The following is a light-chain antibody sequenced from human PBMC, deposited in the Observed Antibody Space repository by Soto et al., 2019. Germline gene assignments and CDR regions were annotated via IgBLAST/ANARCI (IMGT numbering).Light chain of an antibody. CDR2: GAS. CDR1: QSVSSSS. V-gene: IGKV3-20*01. CDR3: QQFGSSSWT. Sequence: EVVLTQSPGTLSLSPGERATLSCRASQSVSSSSLAWYQQKPGQAPRLLFYGASSRDNGIPDRFSGSGSGTDFTLTINRLEPEDFAVYYCQQFGSSSWTFGQGTKVAI. J-gene: IGKJ1*01.